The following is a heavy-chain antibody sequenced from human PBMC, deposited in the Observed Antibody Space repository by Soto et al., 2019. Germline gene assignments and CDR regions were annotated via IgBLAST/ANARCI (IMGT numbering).Heavy chain of an antibody. CDR2: ISSYNGNT. CDR3: AREVYYDSSGYFGYYFDY. J-gene: IGHJ4*01. CDR1: GYTFHNYN. D-gene: IGHD3-22*01. V-gene: IGHV1-18*01. Sequence: SVKVSCKASGYTFHNYNIHWVRQAPGQGLEWMGWISSYNGNTDYAQKFQGRVTMTTDTSTSTAHMELRSLRSYDTAVYYCAREVYYDSSGYFGYYFDYWR.